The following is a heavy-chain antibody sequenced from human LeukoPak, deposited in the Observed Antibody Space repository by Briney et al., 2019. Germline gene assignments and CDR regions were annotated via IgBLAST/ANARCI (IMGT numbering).Heavy chain of an antibody. J-gene: IGHJ4*02. CDR1: GGSTSSSSYY. V-gene: IGHV4-39*01. CDR3: ARRRPSHYFDY. Sequence: SETLSLTCTVPGGSTSSSSYYWGWIRQPPGKGLEWIGSIYYSGSTYYNPSLKSRVTISVDTSKNQFSLKLSSVTAADTAVYYCARRRPSHYFDYWGQGTLVTVSS. CDR2: IYYSGST.